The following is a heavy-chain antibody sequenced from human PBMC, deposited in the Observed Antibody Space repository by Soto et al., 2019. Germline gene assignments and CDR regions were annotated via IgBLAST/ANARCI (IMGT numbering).Heavy chain of an antibody. CDR2: IYYSGST. J-gene: IGHJ4*02. Sequence: SETLSLTCTVSGGSISSSSYYWGWIRQPPGKGLEWIGSIYYSGSTYYNPSLKSRVTISVDTSKNQFSLKLSSVTAADTAVYYCASQLAVAGYYFDYWGQGTLVTVSS. CDR1: GGSISSSSYY. D-gene: IGHD6-19*01. CDR3: ASQLAVAGYYFDY. V-gene: IGHV4-39*01.